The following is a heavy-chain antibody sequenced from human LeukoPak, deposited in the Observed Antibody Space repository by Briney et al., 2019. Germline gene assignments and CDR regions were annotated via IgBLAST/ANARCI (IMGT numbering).Heavy chain of an antibody. CDR2: IYPGDSDT. CDR1: GSPFTNYW. Sequence: GESLKISCKGSGSPFTNYWIGRVRQMPGKGLEWTRIIYPGDSDTRYSPSFQGQVTISADKSISTAYLQWSSLKASDTAMYYCARHLSGYARDGMDVWGQGTTVTVSS. D-gene: IGHD5-12*01. CDR3: ARHLSGYARDGMDV. V-gene: IGHV5-51*01. J-gene: IGHJ6*02.